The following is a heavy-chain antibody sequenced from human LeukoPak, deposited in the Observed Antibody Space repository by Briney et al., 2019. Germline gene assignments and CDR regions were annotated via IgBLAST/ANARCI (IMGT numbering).Heavy chain of an antibody. D-gene: IGHD6-13*01. J-gene: IGHJ3*02. CDR1: GGSISSYY. Sequence: PSETPSLTCTVSGGSISSYYWIWIRQPAGKGLEWIGRIYTSGNTKYNPSLKSRVTMSVDTSKNQFSLKLTSVTAADTAMYYCTRAWQQLAYGFDIWGQGTMVTVSS. V-gene: IGHV4-4*07. CDR3: TRAWQQLAYGFDI. CDR2: IYTSGNT.